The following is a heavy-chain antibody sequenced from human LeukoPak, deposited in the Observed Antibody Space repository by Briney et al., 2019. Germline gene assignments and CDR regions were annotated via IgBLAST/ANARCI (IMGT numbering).Heavy chain of an antibody. CDR1: GFTFSSYS. Sequence: GGSLRLSCAASGFTFSSYSMNWVRQALGKGLEWVSAISGSGGSTYYADSVKGRFTISRDNSKNTLYLQMNSLRVEDTAVYYCAKDLGAYNWGNDAFDIWGQGTMVTVSS. D-gene: IGHD7-27*01. CDR2: ISGSGGST. J-gene: IGHJ3*02. V-gene: IGHV3-23*01. CDR3: AKDLGAYNWGNDAFDI.